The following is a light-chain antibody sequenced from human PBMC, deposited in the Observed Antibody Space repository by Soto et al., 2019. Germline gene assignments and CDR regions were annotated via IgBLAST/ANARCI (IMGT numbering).Light chain of an antibody. CDR1: QGVSSY. CDR2: DAS. CDR3: QQLNSYSLT. J-gene: IGKJ4*01. V-gene: IGKV3D-11*01. Sequence: EIVLTQSPGTLSLSPGERATLSCRASQGVSSYLAWYQQKPGQAPRLLIYDASNRATGIPARFSGSGPGTDFTLTISSLQPEDFATYYCQQLNSYSLTFGGGTKVDIK.